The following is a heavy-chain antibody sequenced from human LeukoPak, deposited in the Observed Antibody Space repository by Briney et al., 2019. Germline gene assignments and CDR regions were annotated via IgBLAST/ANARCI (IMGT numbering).Heavy chain of an antibody. CDR1: GFTFSSYA. D-gene: IGHD3-10*01. J-gene: IGHJ4*02. V-gene: IGHV3-23*01. CDR2: ISGSGGST. Sequence: TGGSLRLSCAASGFTFSSYAMSWVRQAPGKGLEWVSAISGSGGSTYYADSVKGRFTISRDNSKNTLYLQMNSLRAEDTAVYYCAKDLGLLWFGGGWGQGTLATVSS. CDR3: AKDLGLLWFGGG.